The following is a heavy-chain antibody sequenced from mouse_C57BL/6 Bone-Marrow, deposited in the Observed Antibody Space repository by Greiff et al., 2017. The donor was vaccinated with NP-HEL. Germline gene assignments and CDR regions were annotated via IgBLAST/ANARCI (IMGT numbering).Heavy chain of an antibody. J-gene: IGHJ1*03. CDR2: INSDGGST. CDR1: EYEFPSHD. D-gene: IGHD1-1*01. V-gene: IGHV5-2*01. CDR3: AGDYYYGSRYFDV. Sequence: EVQLQQSGGGLVQPGESLKLSCESNEYEFPSHDMSWVRKTPEKRLELVAAINSDGGSTYYPDTIERRFIISRDNTKKTLYLQMSSLRSEDTALYYCAGDYYYGSRYFDVWGTGTTVTVSS.